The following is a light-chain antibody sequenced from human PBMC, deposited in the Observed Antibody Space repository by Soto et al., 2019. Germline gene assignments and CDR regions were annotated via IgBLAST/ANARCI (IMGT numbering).Light chain of an antibody. Sequence: DIVMTQSPLSLPVTPGEPASISCRSSQSLLHSNGYNYLDWYLQKPGQSAQLLIYLGSNRASGVPDRFSGRGSGTDFTLQISRVEAEDVGVYYCMQALQTPRTFGQGNKLEIK. J-gene: IGKJ2*01. CDR1: QSLLHSNGYNY. CDR3: MQALQTPRT. V-gene: IGKV2-28*01. CDR2: LGS.